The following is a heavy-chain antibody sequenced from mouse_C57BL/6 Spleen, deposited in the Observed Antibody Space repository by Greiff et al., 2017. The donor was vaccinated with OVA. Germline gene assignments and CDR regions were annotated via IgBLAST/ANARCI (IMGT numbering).Heavy chain of an antibody. D-gene: IGHD1-1*01. CDR1: GYAFSSYW. J-gene: IGHJ4*01. V-gene: IGHV1-80*01. CDR2: IYPGDGDT. CDR3: ARERGVYGTLYYYAMDY. Sequence: QVQLKQSGAELVKPGASVKISCKASGYAFSSYWMNWVKQRPGKGLEWIGQIYPGDGDTNYNGKFKGKATLTADKSSSTAYMQLSSLTSEDSAVYFCARERGVYGTLYYYAMDYWGQGTSVTVSS.